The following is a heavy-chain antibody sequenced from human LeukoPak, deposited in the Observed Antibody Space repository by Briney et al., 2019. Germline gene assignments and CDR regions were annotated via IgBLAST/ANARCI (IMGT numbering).Heavy chain of an antibody. CDR2: MNPNSGNT. CDR3: ARGLVLVTTLTSYYFDY. Sequence: ASVKVSCKASGYTFTSYDINWVRQATGQGLEWMGWMNPNSGNTGYAQKFQGRVAMTRNTSISTAYMELSSLRSEDTAVYYCARGLVLVTTLTSYYFDYWGQGTLVTVSS. CDR1: GYTFTSYD. J-gene: IGHJ4*02. D-gene: IGHD4-11*01. V-gene: IGHV1-8*01.